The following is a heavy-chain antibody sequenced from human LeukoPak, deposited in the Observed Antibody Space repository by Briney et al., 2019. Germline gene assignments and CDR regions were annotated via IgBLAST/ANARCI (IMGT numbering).Heavy chain of an antibody. CDR2: ISGSGGST. CDR1: GFTFSCYS. Sequence: PGGSLRLSCAASGFTFSCYSMNWVRQAPGKGLEWVSVISGSGGSTYYADSVKGRFTISRDNSKNTLYLQMNSLRVEDTAVYYCARDRMGYAILTGYYLRNWFDPWGQGTLVTVSS. V-gene: IGHV3-23*01. CDR3: ARDRMGYAILTGYYLRNWFDP. D-gene: IGHD3-9*01. J-gene: IGHJ5*02.